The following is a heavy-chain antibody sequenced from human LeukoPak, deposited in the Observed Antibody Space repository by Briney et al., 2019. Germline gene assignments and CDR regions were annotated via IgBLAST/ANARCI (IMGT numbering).Heavy chain of an antibody. D-gene: IGHD3-10*01. CDR3: ARVAGYHYGSGTSGYFDY. CDR2: ISAYNGNT. J-gene: IGHJ4*02. CDR1: GYTFTSYG. V-gene: IGHV1-18*01. Sequence: ASVKVSCKASGYTFTSYGISWVRQAPGQGLEWMGWISAYNGNTNYAQKLQGRVTMTTDTSTSTAYMELRSLRSDDTAVYYCARVAGYHYGSGTSGYFDYWGQGTLVTVSS.